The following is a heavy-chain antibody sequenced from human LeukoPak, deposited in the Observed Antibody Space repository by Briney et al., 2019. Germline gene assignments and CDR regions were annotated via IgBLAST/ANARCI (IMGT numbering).Heavy chain of an antibody. Sequence: ASVKVSCKASGYTFTSYYMHWVRQAPGQGLEWMGIINPSGGSTSYAQKFQGRVTMTRDMSTSTVYMELSSPRSEDTAVYYCARALEWYSSGYPDAFDIWGQGTMVTVSS. CDR2: INPSGGST. D-gene: IGHD6-19*01. V-gene: IGHV1-46*01. CDR1: GYTFTSYY. CDR3: ARALEWYSSGYPDAFDI. J-gene: IGHJ3*02.